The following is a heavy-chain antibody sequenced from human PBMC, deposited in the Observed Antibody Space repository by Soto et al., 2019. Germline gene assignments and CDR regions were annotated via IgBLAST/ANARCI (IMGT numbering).Heavy chain of an antibody. CDR1: GYTLTRYS. V-gene: IGHV1-3*01. CDR3: AILGTYYFDNSDNYFDF. CDR2: INAGNGNT. Sequence: ASVKASCKASGYTLTRYSIHWVRQAPGQRLEWMGWINAGNGNTKFSQKFQGRVTITRDTSASTAYMELRGLRSEDTAVYYCAILGTYYFDNSDNYFDFWGQGTLVTVSS. D-gene: IGHD3-22*01. J-gene: IGHJ4*02.